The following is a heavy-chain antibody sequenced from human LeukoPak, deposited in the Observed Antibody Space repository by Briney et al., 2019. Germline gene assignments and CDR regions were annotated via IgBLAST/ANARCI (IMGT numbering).Heavy chain of an antibody. V-gene: IGHV4-34*01. J-gene: IGHJ1*01. CDR1: GGSFTGYY. CDR2: INHSGST. CDR3: ARGPIGHHIVVVVAATSPVYFQH. D-gene: IGHD2-15*01. Sequence: SETLSLTCAVYGGSFTGYYWSWIRQPPGKGLEWIGEINHSGSTNYNLSLKSRVTISVDTSKNQFSLKLSSVTAADTAVYYCARGPIGHHIVVVVAATSPVYFQHWGQGTLVTVSS.